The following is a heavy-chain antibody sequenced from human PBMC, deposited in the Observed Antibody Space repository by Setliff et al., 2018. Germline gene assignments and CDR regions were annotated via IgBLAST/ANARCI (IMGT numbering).Heavy chain of an antibody. Sequence: ASVKVSCKSFGYTFSAYGVSWVRQAPGQGLEWMGWVNPDNGDTKNAQKFQGRVALTTDTSTATVFMELRSLTSDDTAVHYCARYVHFANHFDFWGQGTLVTVSS. V-gene: IGHV1-18*01. CDR2: VNPDNGDT. D-gene: IGHD3-10*02. CDR3: ARYVHFANHFDF. CDR1: GYTFSAYG. J-gene: IGHJ4*02.